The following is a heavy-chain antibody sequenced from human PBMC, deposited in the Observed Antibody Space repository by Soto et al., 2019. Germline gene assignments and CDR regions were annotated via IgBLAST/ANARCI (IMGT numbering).Heavy chain of an antibody. J-gene: IGHJ4*02. Sequence: QVQLVQYGAEVKRPGASLKVSCKASGYTFTTYGFNSVRQAPGQGLEWMGWISPYNGDTNYAQNFQGRVTLTTDTSTSTAYMELRSLTSDDTAVYYCARTPRAQMIVLEAATRFDYWGQGTLVTVSS. V-gene: IGHV1-18*04. CDR3: ARTPRAQMIVLEAATRFDY. D-gene: IGHD2-15*01. CDR2: ISPYNGDT. CDR1: GYTFTTYG.